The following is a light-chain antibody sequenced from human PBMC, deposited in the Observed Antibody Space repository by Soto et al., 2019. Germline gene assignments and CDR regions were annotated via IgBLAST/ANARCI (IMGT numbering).Light chain of an antibody. V-gene: IGLV2-14*01. CDR3: SSYTSSSTAWV. CDR2: EVS. CDR1: SSDVGGYNY. J-gene: IGLJ3*02. Sequence: QSALTQPASVSGSPGQSITISCTGTSSDVGGYNYVSWHQQHPGKAPKLMIYEVSNRPSGVSNRFSGSKSGNTASLTISGLQAEDEADYYCSSYTSSSTAWVFGGGTQLTVL.